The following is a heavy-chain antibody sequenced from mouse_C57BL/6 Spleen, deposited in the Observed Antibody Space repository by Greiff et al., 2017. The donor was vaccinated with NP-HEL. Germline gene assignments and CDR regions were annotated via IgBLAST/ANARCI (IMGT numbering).Heavy chain of an antibody. CDR1: GFTFSDYG. V-gene: IGHV5-17*01. J-gene: IGHJ4*01. CDR2: ISSGSSTI. CDR3: ARGLLLRSAMDY. Sequence: EVKLQESGGGLVKPGGSLKLSCAASGFTFSDYGMHWVRQAPEKGLEWVAYISSGSSTIYYADTVKGRFTISRDNAKNTLFLQMTSLRSEDTAMYYCARGLLLRSAMDYWGQGTSVTVSS. D-gene: IGHD1-1*01.